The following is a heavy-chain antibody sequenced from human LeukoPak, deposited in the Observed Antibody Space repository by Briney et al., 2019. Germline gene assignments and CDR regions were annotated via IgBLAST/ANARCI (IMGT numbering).Heavy chain of an antibody. CDR1: GFTFNSYW. J-gene: IGHJ6*02. Sequence: GSLRLSCAASGFTFNSYWMSWVRQAPGKGLEWVANIKQDGSEKYYVDSVKGRFTISRDNAKNSLYLQMNSLRAEDTAVYYCARDLEDYTYGMDVWGQGTTVTVSS. CDR3: ARDLEDYTYGMDV. CDR2: IKQDGSEK. V-gene: IGHV3-7*01.